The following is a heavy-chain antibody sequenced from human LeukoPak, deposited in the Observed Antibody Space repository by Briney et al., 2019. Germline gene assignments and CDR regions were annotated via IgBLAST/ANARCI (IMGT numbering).Heavy chain of an antibody. D-gene: IGHD2-15*01. CDR3: ARATYCGGGTCYSFDY. CDR2: INPNSGGT. V-gene: IGHV1-2*02. CDR1: GYTFTGQY. J-gene: IGHJ4*02. Sequence: GASVKVSCKASGYTFTGQYIHWARQAPRQGLEWMGWINPNSGGTNYAQRFQGRVTMTMDTSISTTYMELRLRSDDTAVYYCARATYCGGGTCYSFDYWGQGTLVTVSS.